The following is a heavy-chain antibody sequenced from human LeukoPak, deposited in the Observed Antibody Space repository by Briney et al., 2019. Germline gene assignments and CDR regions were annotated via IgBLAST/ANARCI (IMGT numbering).Heavy chain of an antibody. J-gene: IGHJ5*02. CDR1: GFIFDDYG. D-gene: IGHD2/OR15-2a*01. V-gene: IGHV3-21*01. CDR3: ARGKTSQNIVTRKTYNWFDP. Sequence: GALRLSCAASGFIFDDYGMSWVRQAPGKGLEWVSSISSSSDYIYYADSVKGRFTISRDNAKNSLYLQMKSLRAEDTAVYYCARGKTSQNIVTRKTYNWFDPWGQGTLVTVSS. CDR2: ISSSSDYI.